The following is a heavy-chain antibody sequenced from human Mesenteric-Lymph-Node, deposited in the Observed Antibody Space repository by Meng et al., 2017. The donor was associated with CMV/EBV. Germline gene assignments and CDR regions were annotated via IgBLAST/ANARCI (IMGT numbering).Heavy chain of an antibody. J-gene: IGHJ4*02. CDR3: ARDRYCSGGTCYPRFFDN. Sequence: SVKVSCKASGGTFSSYTISWVRQAPGQGLEWMGGIIPIFGTANYAQKFQGRVTITTDESTSTAYMELSSLRSEDTAVYYCARDRYCSGGTCYPRFFDNWGQGTLVTVSS. CDR2: IIPIFGTA. D-gene: IGHD2-15*01. V-gene: IGHV1-69*05. CDR1: GGTFSSYT.